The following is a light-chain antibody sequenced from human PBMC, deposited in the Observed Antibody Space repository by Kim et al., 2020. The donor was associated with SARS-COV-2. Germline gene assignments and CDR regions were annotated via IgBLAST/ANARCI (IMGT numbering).Light chain of an antibody. J-gene: IGLJ3*02. V-gene: IGLV2-14*04. CDR1: SSYVGGYNY. Sequence: PGQASTLSCTGTSSYVGGYNYVSWYQQHPGKAPKLMIYDVSKRPSGVSNRFSGSKSGNTASLTISGLQAEDEADYYCSSYTSSSRVFGGGTQLTVL. CDR2: DVS. CDR3: SSYTSSSRV.